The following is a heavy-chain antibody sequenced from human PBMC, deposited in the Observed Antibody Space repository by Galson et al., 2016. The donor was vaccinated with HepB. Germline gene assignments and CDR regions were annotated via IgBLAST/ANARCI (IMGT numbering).Heavy chain of an antibody. J-gene: IGHJ6*04. CDR3: VRSLGSGSQAYYGMDV. V-gene: IGHV1-46*03. CDR2: SNPSGGST. CDR1: GYTSTSYY. D-gene: IGHD3-10*01. Sequence: SVKVSCKASGYTSTSYYMHWVRQAPGQGLEWMGISNPSGGSTTYAQKFQGRVALTRDTSTSTVYMELSSLRSEDTAVYYCVRSLGSGSQAYYGMDVWAKGTTVTVSS.